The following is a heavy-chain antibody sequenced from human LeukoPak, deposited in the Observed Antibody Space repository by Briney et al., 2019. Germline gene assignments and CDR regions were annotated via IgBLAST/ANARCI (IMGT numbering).Heavy chain of an antibody. Sequence: PGGSLRLSCAASGFTFSSYAMSWVRQAPGKGLECVSPISGSGGSTYYADSVKGRFTISRDNSKNTLYLQMNSLRAEDTAIYYCAKVAVAGRGYFDYWGQGTLVTVSS. CDR3: AKVAVAGRGYFDY. D-gene: IGHD6-19*01. J-gene: IGHJ4*02. CDR2: ISGSGGST. CDR1: GFTFSSYA. V-gene: IGHV3-23*01.